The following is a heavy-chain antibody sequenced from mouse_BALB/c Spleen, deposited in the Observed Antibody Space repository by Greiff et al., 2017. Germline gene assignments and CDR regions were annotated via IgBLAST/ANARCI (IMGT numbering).Heavy chain of an antibody. V-gene: IGHV1-18*01. CDR2: INPNNGGT. J-gene: IGHJ4*01. CDR3: ARSNYGNYPYYAMDY. CDR1: GYTFTDYN. Sequence: EVQLQQSGPELVKPGASVKIPCKASGYTFTDYNMDWVKQSHGKSLEWIGDINPNNGGTIYNQKFKGKATLTVDKSSSTAYMELRSLTSEDTAVYYCARSNYGNYPYYAMDYWGQGTSVTVSS. D-gene: IGHD2-1*01.